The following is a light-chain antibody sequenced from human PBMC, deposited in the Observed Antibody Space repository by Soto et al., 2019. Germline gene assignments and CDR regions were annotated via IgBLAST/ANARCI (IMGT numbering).Light chain of an antibody. Sequence: QSALTQPASVSGSPGQSITISCTGSSSDVGGYNYVSWYQQHPGKAPKVMIYEVSNRPSGVSNRFSGSKSGNTASLTISGLQAEDEADYYCSSSTGSSTLAFGGGTKLTVL. V-gene: IGLV2-14*01. CDR1: SSDVGGYNY. J-gene: IGLJ3*02. CDR2: EVS. CDR3: SSSTGSSTLA.